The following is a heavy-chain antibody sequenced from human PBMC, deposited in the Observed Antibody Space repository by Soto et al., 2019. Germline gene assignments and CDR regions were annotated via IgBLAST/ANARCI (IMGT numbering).Heavy chain of an antibody. D-gene: IGHD2-21*01. CDR2: IIPILGVA. CDR1: GGPFSTYT. Sequence: QVQLVQSGAEVKKPGSSVKVSCKASGGPFSTYTISWVRQAPGQGLEWMGRIIPILGVANYAQKFQGRVSITADKSTTTAYMERSSLRSEYTAMYYCATVRGGEDADGYYFDFWGQGTLVTVSS. J-gene: IGHJ4*02. V-gene: IGHV1-69*02. CDR3: ATVRGGEDADGYYFDF.